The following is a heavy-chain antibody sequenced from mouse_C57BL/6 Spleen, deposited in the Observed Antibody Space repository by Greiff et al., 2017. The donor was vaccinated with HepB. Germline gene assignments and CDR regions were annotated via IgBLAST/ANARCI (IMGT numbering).Heavy chain of an antibody. J-gene: IGHJ1*03. V-gene: IGHV1-69*01. Sequence: QVQLQQSGAELVMPGASVKLSCKASGYTFTSYWMHWVKQRPGQGLEWIGEIDPSDSYTNYNQKFKGKSTLTVDKSSSTAYMQLSSLTSEDSAVYYCARGGPWYFDVWGTGTTVTVSS. CDR3: ARGGPWYFDV. CDR2: IDPSDSYT. CDR1: GYTFTSYW.